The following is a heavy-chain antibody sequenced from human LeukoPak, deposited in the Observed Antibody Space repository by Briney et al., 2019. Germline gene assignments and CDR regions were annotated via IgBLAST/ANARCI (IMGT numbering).Heavy chain of an antibody. Sequence: SETLSLTCTVSGGSISSYYWSWIRQPPGKGLEWIGYIYYSGSTNYNPSLKSRVTISVDTSKNQFSLKLSSVTAADTAVYYCARGSDGYNSLDFDYWGQGALVTVSS. CDR2: IYYSGST. CDR1: GGSISSYY. V-gene: IGHV4-59*01. CDR3: ARGSDGYNSLDFDY. D-gene: IGHD5-24*01. J-gene: IGHJ4*02.